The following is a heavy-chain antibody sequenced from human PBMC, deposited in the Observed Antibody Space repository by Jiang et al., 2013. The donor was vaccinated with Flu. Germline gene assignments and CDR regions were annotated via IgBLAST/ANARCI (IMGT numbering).Heavy chain of an antibody. J-gene: IGHJ4*02. V-gene: IGHV5-10-1*01. CDR1: GYSFTSYW. CDR3: ALQEIVGATQFDY. Sequence: VKKPGESLKISCKGSGYSFTSYWIGWVRQMPGKGLEWMGRIDPSDSYTNYSPSFQGHVTISADKSISTAYLQWSSLKASDTAMYYCALQEIVGATQFDYWGQGTLVTVSS. CDR2: IDPSDSYT. D-gene: IGHD1-26*01.